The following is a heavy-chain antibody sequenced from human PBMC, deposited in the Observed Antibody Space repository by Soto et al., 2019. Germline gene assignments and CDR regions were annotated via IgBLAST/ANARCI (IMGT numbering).Heavy chain of an antibody. V-gene: IGHV3-53*05. D-gene: IGHD3-10*01. CDR3: ANLFSDYYYYYYGMDV. CDR1: GFTVSSNY. Sequence: SLRLSCAASGFTVSSNYMSWVRQAPGKGLEWVSVIYSGGSTYYADSVKGRFTISRDNSKNTLYLQMNILRAEDTAVYYCANLFSDYYYYYYGMDVWGQGTTVTVSS. J-gene: IGHJ6*02. CDR2: IYSGGST.